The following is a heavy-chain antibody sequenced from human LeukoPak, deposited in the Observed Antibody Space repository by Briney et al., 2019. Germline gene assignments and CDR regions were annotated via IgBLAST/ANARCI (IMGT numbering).Heavy chain of an antibody. V-gene: IGHV1-18*01. CDR2: ISTYNGHT. D-gene: IGHD3-22*01. Sequence: ASVKVSCTASGGTFSSYAISWVRQAPGQGLEWMGWISTYNGHTIYEQKLQGRVTMTTDTSTSTAYMQLRSLRSDDTAVFYCARDGHRRYYYDSSGRDDAFDIWGQGTMVTVSS. CDR3: ARDGHRRYYYDSSGRDDAFDI. CDR1: GGTFSSYA. J-gene: IGHJ3*02.